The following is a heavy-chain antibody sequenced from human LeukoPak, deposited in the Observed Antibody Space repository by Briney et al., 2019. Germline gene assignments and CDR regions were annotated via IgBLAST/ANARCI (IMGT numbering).Heavy chain of an antibody. CDR1: GFTFSIYA. CDR3: AREVPYFDL. V-gene: IGHV3-23*01. Sequence: GGSLRLSCAASGFTFSIYAMGWVRQAPGKGLEWVSVISGGGDSTYYADSVKGRFTISRDNSKNTLYLEMNSLRAEDTALCYCAREVPYFDLWGRGTLVTVSS. J-gene: IGHJ2*01. CDR2: ISGGGDST.